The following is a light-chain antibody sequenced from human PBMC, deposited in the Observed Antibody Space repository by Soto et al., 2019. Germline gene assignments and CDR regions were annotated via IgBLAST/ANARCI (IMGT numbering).Light chain of an antibody. CDR1: QSVSSN. Sequence: EIVMTQSPATLSVSPGERATLSCRASQSVSSNLAWYPQKPGQAPRLLIYGASTRATGIPARFSGSGSGTEFTLTISSLQSEDFAVYYCQHDSNWPRTFGQGTKVEIK. J-gene: IGKJ1*01. CDR2: GAS. V-gene: IGKV3-15*01. CDR3: QHDSNWPRT.